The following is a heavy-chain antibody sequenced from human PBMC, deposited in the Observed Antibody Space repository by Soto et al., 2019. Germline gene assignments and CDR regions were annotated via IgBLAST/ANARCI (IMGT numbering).Heavy chain of an antibody. Sequence: QVQLVESGGGVVQPGRSLRLSCAASGFTFSNYGMHWVRQAPGKGLEWVAVIWYDGSNKYYADSVKGRFTISRDNSKNTLYLQMNSLRAEDTAVYYCARGGDTAMTSFDYWGQGTLVTVCS. CDR3: ARGGDTAMTSFDY. CDR2: IWYDGSNK. V-gene: IGHV3-33*01. J-gene: IGHJ4*02. CDR1: GFTFSNYG. D-gene: IGHD5-18*01.